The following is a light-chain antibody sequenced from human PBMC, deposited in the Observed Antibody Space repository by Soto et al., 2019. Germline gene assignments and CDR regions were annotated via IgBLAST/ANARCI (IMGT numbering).Light chain of an antibody. CDR1: SSDIGNYNY. Sequence: SVLTQPASVSGSPGQSITISCAGTSSDIGNYNYVSWYQQYPGKAPKLMIYDVSSRPSGVSSRFSGSKSGNTASLTISGLQAEDEADYYCTSYTTSSTLVFGGGTKLTVL. J-gene: IGLJ2*01. CDR3: TSYTTSSTLV. CDR2: DVS. V-gene: IGLV2-14*01.